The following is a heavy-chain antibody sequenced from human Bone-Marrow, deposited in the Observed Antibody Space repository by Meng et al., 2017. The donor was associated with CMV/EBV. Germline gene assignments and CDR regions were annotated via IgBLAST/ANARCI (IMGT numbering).Heavy chain of an antibody. Sequence: GGSPKISCPGSGFTFSSYSMNWVRQAPGKGLEWVSSISSSSSYIYYADSVKGRFTISRDNAKNSLYLQMNSLRAEDTAVYYCARSQWLGQLGNLFDHWGQGTLVTVSS. CDR2: ISSSSSYI. J-gene: IGHJ5*02. V-gene: IGHV3-21*01. D-gene: IGHD6-19*01. CDR3: ARSQWLGQLGNLFDH. CDR1: GFTFSSYS.